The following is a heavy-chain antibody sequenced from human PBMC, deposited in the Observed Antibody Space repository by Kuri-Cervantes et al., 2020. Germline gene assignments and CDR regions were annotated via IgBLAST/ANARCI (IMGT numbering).Heavy chain of an antibody. Sequence: SETLSLTCTVSGGSTSSYYWSWIRQPPGKGLEWIGEIYHSGRTNYNPSLRSRDTISVDKSKNQFSLKLSSVTAADTAVYFCARDQIREIDAFDIWGQGTKVTVSS. D-gene: IGHD5-24*01. V-gene: IGHV4-59*12. CDR1: GGSTSSYY. CDR3: ARDQIREIDAFDI. J-gene: IGHJ3*02. CDR2: IYHSGRT.